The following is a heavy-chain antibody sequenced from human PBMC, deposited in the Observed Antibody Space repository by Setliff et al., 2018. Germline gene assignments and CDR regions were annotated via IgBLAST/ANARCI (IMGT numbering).Heavy chain of an antibody. V-gene: IGHV4-38-2*01. J-gene: IGHJ3*02. CDR2: IFYDGNT. CDR3: ARWGENSGRPDWRAFDI. D-gene: IGHD1-26*01. CDR1: GYYIRSGYY. Sequence: SETLSLTCVVSGYYIRSGYYWGWIRQHPGKGLEWIGSIFYDGNTFYNPPPKSRVTMSVDTSKNQFSLKLTSVTAADTAVYYCARWGENSGRPDWRAFDIWGQGTMVTVSS.